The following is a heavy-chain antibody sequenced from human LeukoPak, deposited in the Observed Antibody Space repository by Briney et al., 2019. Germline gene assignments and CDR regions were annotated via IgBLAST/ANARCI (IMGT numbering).Heavy chain of an antibody. CDR3: ARWGPEYCSGGSCYYFDY. V-gene: IGHV4-59*01. D-gene: IGHD2-15*01. CDR1: GGSISSYY. J-gene: IGHJ4*02. Sequence: SETLSLTCTVSGGSISSYYRSWIRQPPGKGLEWIGYIYYSGSTNYNPSLKSRVTISVDTSKNQFSLKLSSVTAADTAVYYCARWGPEYCSGGSCYYFDYWGQGTLVTVSS. CDR2: IYYSGST.